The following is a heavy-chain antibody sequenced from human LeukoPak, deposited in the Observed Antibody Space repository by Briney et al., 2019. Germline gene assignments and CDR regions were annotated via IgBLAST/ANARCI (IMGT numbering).Heavy chain of an antibody. CDR2: IRGSGVST. Sequence: PGGSLRLSCAASRVTVSNYAMSWVCQAPGKGLEWVSPIRGSGVSTYYADAVKGRCTISRDNSKNTLYLQMNSLRAEDTAVYYCAKDRIAVAAQYNWFDPWGQGTLVTVSS. CDR1: RVTVSNYA. D-gene: IGHD6-13*01. CDR3: AKDRIAVAAQYNWFDP. J-gene: IGHJ5*02. V-gene: IGHV3-23*01.